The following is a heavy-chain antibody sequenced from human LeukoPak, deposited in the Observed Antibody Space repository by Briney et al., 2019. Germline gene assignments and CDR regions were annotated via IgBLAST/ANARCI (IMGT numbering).Heavy chain of an antibody. D-gene: IGHD3-22*01. V-gene: IGHV3-53*01. CDR2: IYSGGST. J-gene: IGHJ6*02. CDR1: GFTVISNH. Sequence: PGGSPRLSCASSGFTVISNHMSWVPQAPGKGLGGDSVIYSGGSTYYADSVKGRFTISRDNSTNTLYLQMNSLRAEDTAVYYCARPYYYDSSGYYPYYYYGMDVWGQGTTVTVSS. CDR3: ARPYYYDSSGYYPYYYYGMDV.